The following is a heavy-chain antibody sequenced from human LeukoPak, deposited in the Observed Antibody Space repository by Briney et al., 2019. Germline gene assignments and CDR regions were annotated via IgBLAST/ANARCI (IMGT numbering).Heavy chain of an antibody. D-gene: IGHD3-3*01. J-gene: IGHJ4*02. CDR3: AKSPVLRFLEWLQYYFDY. Sequence: GGSLRLSCAASGFTFSRYAMSWVRQAPGKGLEWVPAISGSGGSTYYADSVKGRFTISRDNSKNTLYLQMNSLRAEDTAAYYCAKSPVLRFLEWLQYYFDYWGQGTLVTVSS. V-gene: IGHV3-23*01. CDR2: ISGSGGST. CDR1: GFTFSRYA.